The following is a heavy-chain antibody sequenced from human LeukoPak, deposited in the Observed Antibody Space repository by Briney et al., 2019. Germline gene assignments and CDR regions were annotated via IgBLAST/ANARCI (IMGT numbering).Heavy chain of an antibody. CDR1: GGSISSGDYY. V-gene: IGHV4-31*03. Sequence: SETLSLTCTVSGGSISSGDYYWSWIRQPPGKGLEWIGYIYYRGSTYYNPSLKSRVTISVDTSKNQFSLKLSSVTAADTAVYYCARVDDSSGRRDGDYFDYWGQGTLVTVSS. J-gene: IGHJ4*02. D-gene: IGHD3-22*01. CDR2: IYYRGST. CDR3: ARVDDSSGRRDGDYFDY.